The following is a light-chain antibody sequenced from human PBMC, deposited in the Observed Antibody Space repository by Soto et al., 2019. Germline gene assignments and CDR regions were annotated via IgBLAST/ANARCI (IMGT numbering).Light chain of an antibody. Sequence: LTQPASVSGSPGQSITLLCTGTSSDVGGYNSVSWYQQHPGKAPKLMIHDVSNRPSGVSNCFSGSKSGNTASLTISGLQAEDEADYYCSSYTSSSSYVFGTGTKVTVL. CDR3: SSYTSSSSYV. V-gene: IGLV2-14*01. J-gene: IGLJ1*01. CDR1: SSDVGGYNS. CDR2: DVS.